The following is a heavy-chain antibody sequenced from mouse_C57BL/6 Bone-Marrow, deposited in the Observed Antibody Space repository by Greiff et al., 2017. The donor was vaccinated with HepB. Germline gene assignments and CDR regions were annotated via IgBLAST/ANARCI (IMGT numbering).Heavy chain of an antibody. Sequence: VQLQQSGPELVKPGASVKIPCKASGYTFTDYNMDWVKQSHGKSLEWIGDINPNNGGTIYNQKFKGKATLTVDKSSSTAYMELRSLTSEDTAVYYCARNGFDYYGSTYFDDWGQGTTLTVAS. J-gene: IGHJ2*01. CDR3: ARNGFDYYGSTYFDD. CDR2: INPNNGGT. D-gene: IGHD1-1*01. V-gene: IGHV1-18*01. CDR1: GYTFTDYN.